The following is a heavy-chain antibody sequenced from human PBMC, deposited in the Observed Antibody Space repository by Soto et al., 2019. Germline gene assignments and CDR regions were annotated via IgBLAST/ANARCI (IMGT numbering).Heavy chain of an antibody. D-gene: IGHD6-13*01. J-gene: IGHJ1*01. CDR1: GGTFSSYA. V-gene: IGHV1-69*12. CDR3: ARARSYSSSFRPEYFQH. Sequence: QVQLVQSGAEVKKPGSSVKVSCKASGGTFSSYAISWVRQAPGQGLEWMGGIIPIFGTANYAQKFQGRVTITADESTSTAYVELSSLRSEDTAVYYCARARSYSSSFRPEYFQHWGQGTLVTVSS. CDR2: IIPIFGTA.